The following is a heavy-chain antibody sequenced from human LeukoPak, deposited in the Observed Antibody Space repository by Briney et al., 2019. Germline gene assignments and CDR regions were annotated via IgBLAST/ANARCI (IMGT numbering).Heavy chain of an antibody. V-gene: IGHV1-18*01. D-gene: IGHD5-24*01. CDR2: ISAYNGNT. CDR1: GYTFTSYG. CDR3: ARVRDGYNFAY. J-gene: IGHJ4*02. Sequence: GASVKVSCKASGYTFTSYGISWVRQAPGQGLEWMGWISAYNGNTNYAQKLQGRVTMTTDTSTSTAYMELSSLRSEDTAVYYCARVRDGYNFAYWGQGTLVTVSS.